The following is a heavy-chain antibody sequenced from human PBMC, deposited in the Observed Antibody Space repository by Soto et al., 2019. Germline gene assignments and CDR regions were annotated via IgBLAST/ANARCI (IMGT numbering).Heavy chain of an antibody. J-gene: IGHJ6*02. Sequence: GGSLRLSCATPKFTFTTYWGHRSRQAPGRGLVWVSRINSDGSSTTYTDSVKGRFTISRDNAKNTAYMQMNSLRAEDTVVYYCARVLARDYDSSGSYYASRSYYYYGMDVWGQGTTVTVSS. V-gene: IGHV3-74*01. CDR1: KFTFTTYW. CDR3: ARVLARDYDSSGSYYASRSYYYYGMDV. CDR2: INSDGSST. D-gene: IGHD3-22*01.